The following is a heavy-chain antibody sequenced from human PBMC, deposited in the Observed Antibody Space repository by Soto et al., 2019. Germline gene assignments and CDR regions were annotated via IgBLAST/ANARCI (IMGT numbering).Heavy chain of an antibody. Sequence: PSETLSLTCTVSGGSISSSSYYWGWIRQPPGKGLEWIGSIYYSGSTYYNPSLKSRVTISVDTSKNQFSLKLSSVTAADTTVYCCARQGGGSGSPFDYWGQGTLVTVSS. CDR3: ARQGGGSGSPFDY. CDR2: IYYSGST. V-gene: IGHV4-39*01. CDR1: GGSISSSSYY. D-gene: IGHD3-10*01. J-gene: IGHJ4*02.